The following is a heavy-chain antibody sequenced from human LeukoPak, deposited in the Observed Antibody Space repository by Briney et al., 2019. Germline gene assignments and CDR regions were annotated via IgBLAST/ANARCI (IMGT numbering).Heavy chain of an antibody. J-gene: IGHJ6*03. CDR1: GFTFTNHA. V-gene: IGHV3-64*01. CDR3: ARAGVIRYVAWLINYYMDV. CDR2: ISGNGSST. Sequence: GGSLRLSCAASGFTFTNHAMQWVRQAPGKGLEYVSAISGNGSSTYYANSVKGRFTISRDNSKNTVYLQMDSLRAEDMAVYYCARAGVIRYVAWLINYYMDVWGKGTTVTVSS. D-gene: IGHD3-9*01.